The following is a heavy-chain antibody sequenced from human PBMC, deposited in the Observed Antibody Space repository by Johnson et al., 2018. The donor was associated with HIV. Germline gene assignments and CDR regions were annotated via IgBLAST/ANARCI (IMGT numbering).Heavy chain of an antibody. CDR1: GFDFNTYT. CDR2: ISYHGSDT. J-gene: IGHJ3*02. CDR3: ARGLKGAFDI. V-gene: IGHV3-30*04. Sequence: QVQLVESGGGLVQPGGSLRLSCAASGFDFNTYTIHWVRQAPGKGLEWVTLISYHGSDTYYADSVQGRFTISRDKSRNMVYLEMNSLRTEDTAVYYCARGLKGAFDIWGQGTRVTVSA.